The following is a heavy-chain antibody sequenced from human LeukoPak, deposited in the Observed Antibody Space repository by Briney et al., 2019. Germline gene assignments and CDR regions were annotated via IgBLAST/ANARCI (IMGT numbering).Heavy chain of an antibody. V-gene: IGHV3-7*04. J-gene: IGHJ6*02. CDR1: GFTFSNYW. CDR2: IKQDGSAK. CDR3: VRGAAPGTVDV. Sequence: PGGSLRLSCAASGFTFSNYWMNWVRQAPGKGLEWVANIKQDGSAKYYVDSVKGRFTISRDNAKNSLYLQMNSLRAEDTAVYYCVRGAAPGTVDVWGQGTAVTVSS. D-gene: IGHD6-13*01.